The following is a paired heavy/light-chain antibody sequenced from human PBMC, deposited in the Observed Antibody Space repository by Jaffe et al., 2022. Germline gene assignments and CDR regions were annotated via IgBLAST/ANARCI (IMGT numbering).Light chain of an antibody. CDR2: GAS. CDR1: QSVSSN. Sequence: EIVMTQSPATLSVSPGERATLSCRASQSVSSNLAWYQQKPGQAPRLLIYGASTRATGIPARFSGSGSGTEFTLTISSLQSEDFAVYYCQQYNNWPPTWTFGQGTKVEIK. J-gene: IGKJ1*01. V-gene: IGKV3-15*01. CDR3: QQYNNWPPTWT.
Heavy chain of an antibody. CDR2: INPSGGST. CDR3: AREGTSYYGSGSYLDKWAFDI. Sequence: QVQLVQSGAEVKKPGASVKVSCKASGYTFTSYYMHWVRQAPGQGLEWMGIINPSGGSTSYAQKFQGRVTMTRDTSTSTVYMELSSLRSEDTAVYYCAREGTSYYGSGSYLDKWAFDIWGQGTMVTVSS. D-gene: IGHD3-10*01. CDR1: GYTFTSYY. J-gene: IGHJ3*02. V-gene: IGHV1-46*01.